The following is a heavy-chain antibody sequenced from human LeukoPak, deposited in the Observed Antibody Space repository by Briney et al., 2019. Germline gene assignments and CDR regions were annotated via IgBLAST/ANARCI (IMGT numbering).Heavy chain of an antibody. Sequence: ASVKVSCKASGYTFTSYGISWVRQAPGQGLEWMGWISAYNGNTNYAQKLQGRVTKTTDTSTSTAYMELRSLRSDDTAVYYCARDYDILTGNPNFDYWGQGTLVTVSS. CDR1: GYTFTSYG. D-gene: IGHD3-9*01. V-gene: IGHV1-18*04. CDR3: ARDYDILTGNPNFDY. CDR2: ISAYNGNT. J-gene: IGHJ4*02.